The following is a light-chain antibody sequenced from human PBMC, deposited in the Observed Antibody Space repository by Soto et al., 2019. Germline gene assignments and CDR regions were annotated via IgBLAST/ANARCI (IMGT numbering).Light chain of an antibody. V-gene: IGKV1-12*01. J-gene: IGKJ1*01. Sequence: DIQMTQSPSSVSASVGDRVTITCRASQGISSWLAWDQQKQGKARKLLIYAASSLQSGVPSRFSGSGSGTHLTRTISSLQPEDFAPYYCQQANRFPTFGQGTKVEIK. CDR2: AAS. CDR3: QQANRFPT. CDR1: QGISSW.